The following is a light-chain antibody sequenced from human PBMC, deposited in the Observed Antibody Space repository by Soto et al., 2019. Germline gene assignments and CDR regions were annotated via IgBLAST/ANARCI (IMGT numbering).Light chain of an antibody. CDR1: SSNIGRNT. V-gene: IGLV1-44*01. CDR3: AAWDDSLNVVV. Sequence: QPVLTQPPSASGTPGQRVTISCSGSSSNIGRNTVHWYQQLPGTAPKLLIYSNNQWPSGVPDRFSGSKSGTSASLAISGLQSEDEADYYCAAWDDSLNVVVFGGGTQLTVL. CDR2: SNN. J-gene: IGLJ7*01.